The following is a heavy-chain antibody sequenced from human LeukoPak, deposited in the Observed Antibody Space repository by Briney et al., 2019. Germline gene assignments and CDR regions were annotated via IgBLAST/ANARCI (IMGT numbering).Heavy chain of an antibody. J-gene: IGHJ4*02. V-gene: IGHV3-23*01. Sequence: PGGSLRLPCAASGFTFTDFAMNWVRQAPGKGLEWVSGIGGGGTNTDYADSVKGRFTISRDNSKNTLTLQMSSLRADDTAVYFCAKDARGYHRPIDHWGQGILVTVSS. CDR3: AKDARGYHRPIDH. D-gene: IGHD3-22*01. CDR1: GFTFTDFA. CDR2: IGGGGTNT.